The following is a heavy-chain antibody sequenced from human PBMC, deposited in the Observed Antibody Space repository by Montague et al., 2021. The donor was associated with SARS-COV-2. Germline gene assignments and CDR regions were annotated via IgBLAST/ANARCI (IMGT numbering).Heavy chain of an antibody. J-gene: IGHJ4*02. CDR2: IYHSGST. V-gene: IGHV4-4*02. Sequence: SETLSLTCAVSGGSITTNNWWNWVRQSPGKGLEWIGVIYHSGSTNYNPFLKSRVTIIVNRSNNQFYLSMTSVTAADTAVYYCAREGSRDGYNGGFDYGGQGTLVTVSS. CDR3: AREGSRDGYNGGFDY. D-gene: IGHD5-24*01. CDR1: GGSITTNNW.